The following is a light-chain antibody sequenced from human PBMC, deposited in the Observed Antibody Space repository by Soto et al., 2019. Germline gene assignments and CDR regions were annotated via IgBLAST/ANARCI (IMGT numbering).Light chain of an antibody. Sequence: PGERATLSCRASQSVSSYLAWYQQKPGQAPRLLIYDASNRATGIPARFSGSGSGTDFTLTISSLEPEDFAVYYCQQRSNWPPTFGGGTKVDIK. J-gene: IGKJ4*01. CDR3: QQRSNWPPT. CDR1: QSVSSY. CDR2: DAS. V-gene: IGKV3-11*01.